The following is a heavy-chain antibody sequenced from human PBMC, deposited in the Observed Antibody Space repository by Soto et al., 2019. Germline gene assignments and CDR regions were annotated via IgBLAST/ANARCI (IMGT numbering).Heavy chain of an antibody. CDR1: GFIFSNYW. CDR2: IDHDGPT. Sequence: EVQLVDSGGGLVQPGGSLRLSCAGSGFIFSNYWMHWVRQAPGKGLEWVARIDHDGPTDYADSVRGRFTFSRDNAENTLYLQMNSLRPEDTAVYYCVRDSHGDYWGQGTLVTVSS. CDR3: VRDSHGDY. J-gene: IGHJ4*02. V-gene: IGHV3-74*01.